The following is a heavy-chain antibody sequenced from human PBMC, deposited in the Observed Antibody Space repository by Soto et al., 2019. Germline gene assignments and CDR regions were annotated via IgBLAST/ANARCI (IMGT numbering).Heavy chain of an antibody. CDR3: AKSICSSTSCYAFSADY. J-gene: IGHJ4*02. V-gene: IGHV3-23*01. Sequence: GGSLRLSCAASGFTFSSYAMSWVRQAPGKGLEWVSAISGSGGSTYYADSVKGRFTISRDNSKNTLYLQMNSLRAEDTAVYYCAKSICSSTSCYAFSADYWGQGTLVTVSS. D-gene: IGHD2-2*01. CDR1: GFTFSSYA. CDR2: ISGSGGST.